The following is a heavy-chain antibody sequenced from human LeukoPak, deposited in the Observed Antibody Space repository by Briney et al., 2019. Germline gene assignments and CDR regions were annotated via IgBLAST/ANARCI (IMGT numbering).Heavy chain of an antibody. CDR2: IIPIFGTA. V-gene: IGHV1-69*05. CDR3: ARVLYYDSSGYYLGAFDI. D-gene: IGHD3-22*01. CDR1: GYTLTELS. Sequence: GASVKVSCKVSGYTLTELSMHWVRQAPGQGLEWMGGIIPIFGTANYAQKFQGRVTITTDESTSTAYMELSSLRSEDTAVYYCARVLYYDSSGYYLGAFDIWGQGTMVTVSS. J-gene: IGHJ3*02.